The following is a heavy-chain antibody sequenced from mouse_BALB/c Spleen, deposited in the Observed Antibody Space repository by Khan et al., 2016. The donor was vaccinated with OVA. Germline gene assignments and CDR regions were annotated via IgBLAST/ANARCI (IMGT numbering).Heavy chain of an antibody. CDR3: TRNGFGNYESWDY. D-gene: IGHD2-1*01. V-gene: IGHV1-5*01. Sequence: VQLQQSGTVLARPGASVKMSCKGSGYTFTNYWMHWVKQRPGQGLDWIGVIYPGNSDTNYNQKFQGKAKLTAVTSTSTAYLELNSLTNEDSAVYNCTRNGFGNYESWDYWGQGTTLTVSS. CDR1: GYTFTNYW. J-gene: IGHJ2*01. CDR2: IYPGNSDT.